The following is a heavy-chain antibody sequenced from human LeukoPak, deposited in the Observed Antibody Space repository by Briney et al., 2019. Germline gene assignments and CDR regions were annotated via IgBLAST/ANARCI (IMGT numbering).Heavy chain of an antibody. CDR3: ARDKVTY. CDR2: ISISGSLT. CDR1: GFTFNSYE. J-gene: IGHJ4*02. V-gene: IGHV3-48*03. Sequence: GGSLRLSCTVSGFTFNSYEMNWVRQAPGKGLEWVSYISISGSLTYYADSVKGRFTISRDDAQNSLFLQMISLRAEDTAVYYCARDKVTYWGQGILVTVSS.